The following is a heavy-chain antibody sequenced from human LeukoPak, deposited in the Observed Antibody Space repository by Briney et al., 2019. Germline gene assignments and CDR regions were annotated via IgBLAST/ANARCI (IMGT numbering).Heavy chain of an antibody. J-gene: IGHJ6*02. D-gene: IGHD2-15*01. CDR1: GFTFSSYG. CDR3: AKDIGYCSGGSCYHYYYGMDV. Sequence: GGSLRFSCAASGFTFSSYGMHWVRQAPGKGLEWVAVISYDGSNKYYADSVKGRFTISRDNSKNTLYLQMNSLRAEDTAVYYCAKDIGYCSGGSCYHYYYGMDVWGQGTTVTVSS. CDR2: ISYDGSNK. V-gene: IGHV3-30*18.